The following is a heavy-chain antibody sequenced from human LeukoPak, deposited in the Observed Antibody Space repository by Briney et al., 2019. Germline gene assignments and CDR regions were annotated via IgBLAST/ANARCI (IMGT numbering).Heavy chain of an antibody. D-gene: IGHD3-3*01. J-gene: IGHJ4*02. Sequence: PGGSLRLSCTASGFTFTSHTMNWVRQAPGKGLEWVSSISSSSSYIYYADSVKGRFTISRDNAKNSLYLQMNSLRAEDTAVYYCAKGTRLLEWLLSTYYFDYWGQGTLVTVSS. V-gene: IGHV3-21*04. CDR1: GFTFTSHT. CDR3: AKGTRLLEWLLSTYYFDY. CDR2: ISSSSSYI.